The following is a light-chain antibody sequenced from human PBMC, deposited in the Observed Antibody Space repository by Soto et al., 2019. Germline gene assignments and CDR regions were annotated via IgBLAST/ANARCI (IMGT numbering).Light chain of an antibody. CDR3: SAEDDSLNAHV. V-gene: IGLV2-14*01. Sequence: QSALTQPASVSGSPGQSITISCTGISSDIDTHHSVSWYQQNPAKPPNRPSGVSNRSSGSRSGTAASLAISGLQSEDEADYYWSAEDDSLNAHVFGTGTKVTVL. CDR1: SSDIDTHHS. J-gene: IGLJ1*01.